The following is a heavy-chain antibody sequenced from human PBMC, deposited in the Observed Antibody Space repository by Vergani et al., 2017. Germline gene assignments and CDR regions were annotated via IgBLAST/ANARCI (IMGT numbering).Heavy chain of an antibody. CDR2: INPNSGGT. CDR3: ARDMSDTAIWTIYYYGMDV. CDR1: GGTFSSYA. Sequence: QVQLVQSGAEVKKPGSSVKVSCKASGGTFSSYAISWVRQAPGQGLEWMGWINPNSGGTNYAQKFQGRVTMTRDTSISTAYMELSRLRSDDTAVYYCARDMSDTAIWTIYYYGMDVWGQGTTVTVSS. V-gene: IGHV1-2*02. D-gene: IGHD5-18*01. J-gene: IGHJ6*02.